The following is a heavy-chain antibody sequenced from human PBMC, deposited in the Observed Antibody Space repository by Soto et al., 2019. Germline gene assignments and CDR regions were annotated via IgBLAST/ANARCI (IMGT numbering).Heavy chain of an antibody. D-gene: IGHD2-2*01. CDR2: INSDGSST. V-gene: IGHV3-74*01. J-gene: IGHJ6*02. CDR3: ARDLFTSYYYYGMDV. CDR1: GFTFSGYW. Sequence: PGGSLRLSCAASGFTFSGYWMHWVRQAPGKGLVWVSRINSDGSSTSYADSVKGRFTISRDNAKNTLYLQMNSLRAEDTAVYYCARDLFTSYYYYGMDVWGQGTTVTVSS.